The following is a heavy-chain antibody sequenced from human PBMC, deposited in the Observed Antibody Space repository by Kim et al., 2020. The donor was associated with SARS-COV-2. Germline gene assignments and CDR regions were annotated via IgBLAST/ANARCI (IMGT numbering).Heavy chain of an antibody. V-gene: IGHV3-23*01. J-gene: IGHJ5*02. CDR3: AKDSSGYYLGWFDP. Sequence: ADSVKGRFTISRDNSKNTLYLQMNSRRAEDTAVYYCAKDSSGYYLGWFDPWGQGTLVTVSS. D-gene: IGHD3-22*01.